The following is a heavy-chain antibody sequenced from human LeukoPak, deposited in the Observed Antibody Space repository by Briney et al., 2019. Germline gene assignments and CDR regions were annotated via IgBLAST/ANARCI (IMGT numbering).Heavy chain of an antibody. CDR2: IYHSGST. CDR1: GGSISSGGYS. CDR3: ASSLFVVVPAAHGYGMDV. V-gene: IGHV4-30-2*01. J-gene: IGHJ6*02. Sequence: SQTLSLTCAVSGGSISSGGYSWSWIRQPPGKGLEWIGYIYHSGSTYYNPSLKSRVTISVDRSKNQFSLKLSSVTAADTAVYYCASSLFVVVPAAHGYGMDVWGQGTTVTVSS. D-gene: IGHD2-2*01.